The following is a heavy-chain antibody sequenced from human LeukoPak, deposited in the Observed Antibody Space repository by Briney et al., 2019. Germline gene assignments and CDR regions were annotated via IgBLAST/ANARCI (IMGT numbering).Heavy chain of an antibody. Sequence: SVKVSCKASGGTFSSYAISWVRQAPGQGLEWMGRIIPILGIANYAQKFQGRVTITADKSTSTAYMELSSLRSGDTAVYYCARGSPSYAQWHFDLWGRGTLVTVSS. CDR2: IIPILGIA. V-gene: IGHV1-69*04. CDR3: ARGSPSYAQWHFDL. J-gene: IGHJ2*01. CDR1: GGTFSSYA. D-gene: IGHD2/OR15-2a*01.